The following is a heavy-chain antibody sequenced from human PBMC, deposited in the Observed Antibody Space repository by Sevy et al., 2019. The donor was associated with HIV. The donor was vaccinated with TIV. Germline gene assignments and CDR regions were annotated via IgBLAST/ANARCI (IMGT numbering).Heavy chain of an antibody. V-gene: IGHV3-74*01. CDR1: GFTFSSYW. Sequence: GEPLKISCAASGFTFSSYWMHWVRRAPGKGLVWVSRINSDGTSTSYADSVKGRFTISRDNAKNTLYLQMNSLRTEDTAVYYCARGVAATGPFDYWGQGTLVTVSS. J-gene: IGHJ4*02. CDR2: INSDGTST. CDR3: ARGVAATGPFDY. D-gene: IGHD6-13*01.